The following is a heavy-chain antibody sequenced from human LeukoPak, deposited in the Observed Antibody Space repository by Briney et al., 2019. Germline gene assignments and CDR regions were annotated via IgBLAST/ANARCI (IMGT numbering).Heavy chain of an antibody. D-gene: IGHD1-26*01. CDR3: AKDLGGTYYPFDY. V-gene: IGHV3-23*01. CDR2: ISGSGDIT. CDR1: GFIFSSHV. Sequence: PGGSLRLSCAASGFIFSSHVTSWVRQAPGKGLEWVSAISGSGDITSYADPVKGRFTISRDNSKNTLHLQMNSLRGEDTAVYYCAKDLGGTYYPFDYWGQGTLVTVSS. J-gene: IGHJ4*02.